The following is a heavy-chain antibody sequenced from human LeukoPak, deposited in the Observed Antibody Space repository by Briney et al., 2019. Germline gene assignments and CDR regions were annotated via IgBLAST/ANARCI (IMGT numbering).Heavy chain of an antibody. J-gene: IGHJ3*02. CDR2: IYYSGST. CDR3: ARDGGYCSSTSCYGI. D-gene: IGHD2-2*01. Sequence: PSETLSLTCTVSGGSISSYYWSWVRQPPGKGLEWIGYIYYSGSTNYNPSLKSRVTISVDTSKNQFSLKLGSVTAADTAVYYCARDGGYCSSTSCYGIWGQGTMVTVSS. V-gene: IGHV4-59*01. CDR1: GGSISSYY.